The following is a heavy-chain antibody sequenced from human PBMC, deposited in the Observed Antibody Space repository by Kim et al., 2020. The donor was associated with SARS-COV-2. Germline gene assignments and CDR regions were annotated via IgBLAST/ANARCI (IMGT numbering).Heavy chain of an antibody. CDR3: AKDPRFHDYGANDAFDI. J-gene: IGHJ3*02. V-gene: IGHV3-30*18. CDR2: ISYDGSNK. Sequence: GGSLRLSCAASGFTFRSYGMHWVRQAPGKGLEWVAVISYDGSNKYYADSVKGRFTISRDNSKNTLYLQMNSLRAEDTAVYYCAKDPRFHDYGANDAFDIWGQGTMVTVSS. D-gene: IGHD4-17*01. CDR1: GFTFRSYG.